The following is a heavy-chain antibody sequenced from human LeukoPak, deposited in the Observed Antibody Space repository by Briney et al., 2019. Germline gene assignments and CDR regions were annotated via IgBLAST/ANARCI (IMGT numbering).Heavy chain of an antibody. Sequence: PGGSLRLSCAASGFTFSDYYMSWIRQAPGKGLEWVSYISSSGSTIYYADSVKGRFTISRDNAKNSLYLQMNSLRAEDTDVYYCGRDYYDSRGYPHFDYWGQGTLVTVSS. V-gene: IGHV3-11*04. CDR3: GRDYYDSRGYPHFDY. J-gene: IGHJ4*02. CDR1: GFTFSDYY. CDR2: ISSSGSTI. D-gene: IGHD3-22*01.